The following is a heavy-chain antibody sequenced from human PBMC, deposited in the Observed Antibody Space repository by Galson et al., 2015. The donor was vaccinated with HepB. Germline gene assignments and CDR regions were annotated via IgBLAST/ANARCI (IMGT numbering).Heavy chain of an antibody. Sequence: SVKVSCKASGYTFNRYAMNWVRQAPGQGLEWMGWINTNTGKATYAQGFTSRFVFSMDTSISTAYLQISSLKAEDTAVYYCARVTYCTGSSCSFDYWGHGTLVTVSS. J-gene: IGHJ4*01. V-gene: IGHV7-4-1*02. CDR2: INTNTGKA. CDR1: GYTFNRYA. CDR3: ARVTYCTGSSCSFDY. D-gene: IGHD2-15*01.